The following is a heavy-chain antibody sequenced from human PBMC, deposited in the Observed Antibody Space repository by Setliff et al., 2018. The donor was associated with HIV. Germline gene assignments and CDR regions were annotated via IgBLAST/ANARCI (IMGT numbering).Heavy chain of an antibody. CDR3: ARDGGSSPSPVSDYYYYYMDV. V-gene: IGHV3-11*06. CDR1: GFTFTNYY. Sequence: LRLSCAASGFTFTNYYMSWIRQAPGKGLELLSYISVSGTDIKYADSVKGRFTISRDNAKNSVYLQMNSLRAEDTAVYYCARDGGSSPSPVSDYYYYYMDVWGKGTTVTVSS. J-gene: IGHJ6*03. D-gene: IGHD1-26*01. CDR2: ISVSGTDI.